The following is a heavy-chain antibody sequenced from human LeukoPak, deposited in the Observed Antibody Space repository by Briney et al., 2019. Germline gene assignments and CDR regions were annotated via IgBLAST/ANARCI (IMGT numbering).Heavy chain of an antibody. Sequence: SETLSLTCAVYGGSFSGYSWTWIRQPPGKGLEWIGEMSHSGYPNYNPSLKSRVTISVDTSKNQFSLKLSSVTAADTAVYYCAAIPAAMPMIYFQHWGQGTLVTVSS. D-gene: IGHD2-2*01. V-gene: IGHV4-34*01. J-gene: IGHJ1*01. CDR1: GGSFSGYS. CDR2: MSHSGYP. CDR3: AAIPAAMPMIYFQH.